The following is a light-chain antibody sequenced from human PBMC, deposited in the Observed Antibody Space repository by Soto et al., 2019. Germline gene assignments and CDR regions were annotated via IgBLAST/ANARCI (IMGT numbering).Light chain of an antibody. J-gene: IGKJ1*01. Sequence: DIQMTQSPSSLSASVGDRVTITCRASQTISSYLNWYQQKPGKAPNLLIYAASSLRSGVPSRFSGSGSGTDFTLTINSLQPEDFATYYCQQSYSTPRTFGQGTKVEIK. V-gene: IGKV1-39*01. CDR2: AAS. CDR1: QTISSY. CDR3: QQSYSTPRT.